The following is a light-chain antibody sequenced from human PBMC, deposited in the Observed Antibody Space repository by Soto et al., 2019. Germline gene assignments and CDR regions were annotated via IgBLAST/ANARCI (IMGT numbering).Light chain of an antibody. CDR1: SSNIGAGYD. CDR3: QSYDSSLSGSNVV. J-gene: IGLJ2*01. Sequence: QSVLTQPPSGSGAPGQRVSISCTESSSNIGAGYDVHWYQQLPGTAPKLLIYGNSNRPSGVPDRFSGSKSGTSASLAITGLQAEDEADYYCQSYDSSLSGSNVVFGGGTQLTVL. V-gene: IGLV1-40*01. CDR2: GNS.